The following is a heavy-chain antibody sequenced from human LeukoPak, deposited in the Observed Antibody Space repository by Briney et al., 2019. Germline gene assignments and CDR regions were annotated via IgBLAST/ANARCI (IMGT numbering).Heavy chain of an antibody. CDR1: GFTFSSYG. V-gene: IGHV3-33*01. CDR3: ARSSGIAVAGTIDY. J-gene: IGHJ4*02. D-gene: IGHD6-19*01. Sequence: LGGSLRLSCAASGFTFSSYGMHWVRQAPGKGLEWVAVIWYDGSNKYYADSVKGRFTISRDNSKNTLYLQMNSLRAEDTAVYYCARSSGIAVAGTIDYWGQGTLVTVSS. CDR2: IWYDGSNK.